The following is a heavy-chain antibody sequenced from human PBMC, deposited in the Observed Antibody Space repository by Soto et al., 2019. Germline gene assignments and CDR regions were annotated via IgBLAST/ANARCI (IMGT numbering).Heavy chain of an antibody. Sequence: QVQLVQSGADVKTPGASVRVSCKASGYTFTGYYVHWVREAPGQGLEWMGWINPETGGTSYAQKVQGRVNLSRDTSINTAYLELSSLRFDDAPVYFCARERFQVISDGMDVWGQGSKVTVSS. D-gene: IGHD2-21*01. CDR2: INPETGGT. J-gene: IGHJ6*02. CDR1: GYTFTGYY. CDR3: ARERFQVISDGMDV. V-gene: IGHV1-2*02.